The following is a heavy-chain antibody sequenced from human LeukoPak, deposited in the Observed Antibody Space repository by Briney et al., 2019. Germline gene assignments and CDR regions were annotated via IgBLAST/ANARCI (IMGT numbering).Heavy chain of an antibody. J-gene: IGHJ4*02. V-gene: IGHV3-7*03. CDR3: ASRGSTDD. CDR1: GFCFSGYW. CDR2: IKEDGSEK. D-gene: IGHD2/OR15-2a*01. Sequence: GGSLRLSCAASGFCFSGYWMTWVRQAPGKGLEWVANIKEDGSEKYYADFVKGRFTISRDNAKNSLDLQMNSLRAEYTAVYYCASRGSTDDWGQGTLVTVSS.